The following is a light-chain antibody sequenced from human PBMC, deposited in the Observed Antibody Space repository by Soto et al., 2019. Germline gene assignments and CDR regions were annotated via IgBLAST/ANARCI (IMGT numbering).Light chain of an antibody. CDR2: AAS. Sequence: DIQMTQSPSSVSASVGDRVTVTCRASQGISYFLAWYQQKPGKAPKLLISAASTLQSGVPSRFSGSGSGTDFTLTITNLQPEDFATYYCQQANSVPFTFGGGTKVEIK. J-gene: IGKJ4*01. CDR3: QQANSVPFT. CDR1: QGISYF. V-gene: IGKV1-12*01.